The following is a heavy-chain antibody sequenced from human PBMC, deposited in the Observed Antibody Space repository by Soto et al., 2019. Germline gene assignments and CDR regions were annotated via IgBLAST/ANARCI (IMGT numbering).Heavy chain of an antibody. CDR2: ISYDGSNK. CDR1: GFTFSSYA. J-gene: IGHJ6*02. CDR3: AREPRNGQTYYYGMDV. D-gene: IGHD4-4*01. V-gene: IGHV3-30-3*01. Sequence: GGSLRLSCAASGFTFSSYAIHWVRQAPGKGLEWVAVISYDGSNKYYADSVKGRFTISRDNSKNTLYLQMNSLRAEDTAVYYCAREPRNGQTYYYGMDVWGQGTTVTVSS.